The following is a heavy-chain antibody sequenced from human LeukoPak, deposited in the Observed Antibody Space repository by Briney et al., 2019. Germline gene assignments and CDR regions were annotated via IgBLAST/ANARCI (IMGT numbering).Heavy chain of an antibody. CDR2: IKQDGSEK. J-gene: IGHJ6*04. CDR1: GFTFSSYW. Sequence: GGSLSLSCAASGFTFSSYWMSWVRQAPGQGPEWVANIKQDGSEKYYVDSVKGRFTISRDNTKNSLYLQMTSLRAEDTAVYYCAREAPLVPFFLRFMDVWGKGTTVTVSS. D-gene: IGHD3-16*01. V-gene: IGHV3-7*03. CDR3: AREAPLVPFFLRFMDV.